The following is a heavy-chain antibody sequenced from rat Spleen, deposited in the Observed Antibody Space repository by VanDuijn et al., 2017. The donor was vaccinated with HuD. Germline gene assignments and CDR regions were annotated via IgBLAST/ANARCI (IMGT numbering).Heavy chain of an antibody. CDR1: GFSLSNYG. Sequence: QVQLKESGPGLVQPSQTLSLTCTVSGFSLSNYGVSWVRQPPGKGLEWMGGIWGDGSTNYNSALKNRLNISRDTSKSQVFLKMNSLQTEDTAMYFCARTPYNNYFDYWGQGVMVTVSS. D-gene: IGHD1-10*01. CDR2: IWGDGST. CDR3: ARTPYNNYFDY. V-gene: IGHV2-13*01. J-gene: IGHJ2*01.